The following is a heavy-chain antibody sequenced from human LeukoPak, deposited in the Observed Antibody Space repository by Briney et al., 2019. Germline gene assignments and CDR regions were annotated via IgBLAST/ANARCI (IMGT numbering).Heavy chain of an antibody. CDR1: GGNFNNYG. Sequence: SVKVSCKASGGNFNNYGFSWVRQAPGQGLEWMGGIILVIDTVNYADKFQDRVTITADRSTTTVYMELSSLRFEDTALYFCASGGHSAGWNVFDYWGQGTQVTVSS. V-gene: IGHV1-69*06. CDR3: ASGGHSAGWNVFDY. J-gene: IGHJ4*02. D-gene: IGHD6-19*01. CDR2: IILVIDTV.